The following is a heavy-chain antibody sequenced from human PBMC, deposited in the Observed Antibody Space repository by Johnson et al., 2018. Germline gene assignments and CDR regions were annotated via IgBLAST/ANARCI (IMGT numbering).Heavy chain of an antibody. CDR2: ISGIT. V-gene: IGHV3-23*04. J-gene: IGHJ3*02. CDR1: GFTFSSYA. Sequence: EVQLVESGGGLVQPGGSLRLSCAASGFTFSSYAMTWVRQAPGKGPEWVSTISGITYYADSVKGRFAFSRDNSKNTLYLQMNSLGAEDTAVYYCAKAGNDAFDIWGQGTMVTVSS. CDR3: AKAGNDAFDI.